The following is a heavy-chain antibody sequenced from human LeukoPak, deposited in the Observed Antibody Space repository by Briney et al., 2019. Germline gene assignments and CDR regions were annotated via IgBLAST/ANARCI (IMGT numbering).Heavy chain of an antibody. J-gene: IGHJ4*02. CDR2: IYYSGST. V-gene: IGHV4-59*01. Sequence: SETLSLTCTVSGGSISTYYWSWIWQPPGKGLEWIGYIYYSGSTYYNPSLKSRVTISLDTSKNQFSVKLSSVTAADTAVYYCARGRSHFDFWGQGTLVTVSS. CDR3: ARGRSHFDF. CDR1: GGSISTYY. D-gene: IGHD2-15*01.